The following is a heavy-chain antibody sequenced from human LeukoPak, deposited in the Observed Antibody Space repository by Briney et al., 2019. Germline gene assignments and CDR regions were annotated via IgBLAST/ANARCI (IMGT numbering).Heavy chain of an antibody. CDR1: GNTFTSYD. CDR3: ARAETDSSGYYYNY. Sequence: GASVKVSCKASGNTFTSYDINWVRQATGQGLEWMGWMNPNSGNTGYAQKFQGRVTMTRNTSISTAYMELSSLRSEDTAVYYCARAETDSSGYYYNYWGQGTLVTISS. D-gene: IGHD3-22*01. J-gene: IGHJ4*02. V-gene: IGHV1-8*01. CDR2: MNPNSGNT.